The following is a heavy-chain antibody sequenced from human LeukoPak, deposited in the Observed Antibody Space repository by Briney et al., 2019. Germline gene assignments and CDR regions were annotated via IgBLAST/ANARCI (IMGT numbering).Heavy chain of an antibody. J-gene: IGHJ4*02. V-gene: IGHV3-23*01. CDR2: ISGSGGST. D-gene: IGHD3-16*01. CDR1: GFTLRDFH. CDR3: AKGGGGVDY. Sequence: PGGSLRLSCVGSGFTLRDFHMDWFRQAPGMGLEWVSAISGSGGSTYYADSVKGRFTISRDNSKNTPYLQMNSLRAEDTAVYYCAKGGGGVDYWGQGTLVTVSS.